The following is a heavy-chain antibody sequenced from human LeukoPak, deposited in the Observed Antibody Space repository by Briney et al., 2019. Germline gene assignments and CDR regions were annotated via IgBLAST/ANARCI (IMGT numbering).Heavy chain of an antibody. CDR3: ARGATDVTRWFDP. D-gene: IGHD1-1*01. V-gene: IGHV3-21*01. CDR1: GFTFNTYS. CDR2: ISRASESI. J-gene: IGHJ5*02. Sequence: GGSLRLSCAASGFTFNTYSMSWVRQAPGKGLEWVSIISRASESIFYADSVKGRFTISRDNAKDSLYLQMNGLRAEDTAVYYCARGATDVTRWFDPWGQGTRVTVSS.